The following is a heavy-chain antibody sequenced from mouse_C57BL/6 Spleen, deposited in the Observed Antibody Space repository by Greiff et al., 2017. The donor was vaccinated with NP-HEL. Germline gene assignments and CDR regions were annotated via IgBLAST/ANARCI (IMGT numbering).Heavy chain of an antibody. CDR2: INPYNGGT. J-gene: IGHJ4*01. V-gene: IGHV1-19*01. Sequence: VQLQQSGPVLVKPGASVKMSCKASGYTFTDYYMNWVKQSHGKSLEWIGVINPYNGGTSYNQKFKGKATLTVDKSSSTAYMELNSLTSEDSAVDYCARKGARDSNSRSMDYWGQGTSVTVSS. CDR1: GYTFTDYY. D-gene: IGHD2-5*01. CDR3: ARKGARDSNSRSMDY.